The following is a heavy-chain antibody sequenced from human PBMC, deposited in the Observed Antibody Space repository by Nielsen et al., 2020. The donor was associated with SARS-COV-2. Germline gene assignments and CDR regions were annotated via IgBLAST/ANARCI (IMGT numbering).Heavy chain of an antibody. D-gene: IGHD3-22*01. CDR3: ARDQIGKDSRGYLFYYYGMDV. CDR2: INYTGSS. V-gene: IGHV4-30-4*01. J-gene: IGHJ6*02. CDR1: GGSISTGNYY. Sequence: SETLSLTCTVSGGSISTGNYYWSWIRQPPGKGLEWIGYINYTGSSYYNPSLRSRVTISVDTSKNQFSLRLSSVTAADTAVYYCARDQIGKDSRGYLFYYYGMDVWGQGTTVIVPS.